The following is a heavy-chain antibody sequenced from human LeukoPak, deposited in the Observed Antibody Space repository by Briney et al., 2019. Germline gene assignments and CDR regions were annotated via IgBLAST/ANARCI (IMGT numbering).Heavy chain of an antibody. Sequence: PGGSLRLSCAASGFTVSSNHMSWVRQAPGKGLEWVSVIYGGGSTYYADSVKGRFTMSRDNSKNTLYLQMNSLRAEDTAVYYCASSSSWYSGLDYWGQGTLVTVSS. CDR1: GFTVSSNH. CDR2: IYGGGST. CDR3: ASSSSWYSGLDY. D-gene: IGHD6-13*01. J-gene: IGHJ4*02. V-gene: IGHV3-53*01.